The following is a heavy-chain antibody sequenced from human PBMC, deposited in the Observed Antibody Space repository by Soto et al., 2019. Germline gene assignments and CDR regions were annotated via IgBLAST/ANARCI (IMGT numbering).Heavy chain of an antibody. J-gene: IGHJ4*02. V-gene: IGHV1-3*01. CDR1: GYTFASYA. Sequence: ASVTVSCQASGYTFASYAMHWVRQAPGQRLEWMGWINAGNGNTKYSQKFQGRVTITRDTSASTAYMELSSLRSEDTAVYYCARDSVGYSYVGKPFDYWGQGTLVTVSS. CDR2: INAGNGNT. D-gene: IGHD5-18*01. CDR3: ARDSVGYSYVGKPFDY.